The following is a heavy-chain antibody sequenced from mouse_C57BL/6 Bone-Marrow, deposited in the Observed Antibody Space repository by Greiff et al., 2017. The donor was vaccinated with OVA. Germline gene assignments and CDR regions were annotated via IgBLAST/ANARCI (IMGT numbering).Heavy chain of an antibody. CDR1: VYTFTSYG. CDR3: ARKGLRWFAY. D-gene: IGHD2-4*01. V-gene: IGHV1-81*01. CDR2: IYPRSGNT. Sequence: VKLMESGAELARPGASVKLSCKASVYTFTSYGISWVKQRTGQGLEWIGEIYPRSGNTYYNEKFKGKATLTADKSSSTAYMELRSLTSEDSAVYFCARKGLRWFAYWGQGTLVTVSA. J-gene: IGHJ3*01.